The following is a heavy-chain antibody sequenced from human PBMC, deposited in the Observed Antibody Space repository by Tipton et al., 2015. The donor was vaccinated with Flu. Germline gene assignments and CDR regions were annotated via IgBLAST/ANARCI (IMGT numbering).Heavy chain of an antibody. CDR1: GGSISSDY. CDR3: AGTRFLGDYYYYGMAV. V-gene: IGHV4-59*01. CDR2: IYYSWRT. Sequence: TLSLTCTVSGGSISSDYWSWIRQPPGKGLEWVGYIYYSWRTNYNPALKSRVTISVDTAKNQFSLKLSSVTAADTAVYVCAGTRFLGDYYYYGMAVWGYGTTVTVPS. D-gene: IGHD3-3*01. J-gene: IGHJ6*02.